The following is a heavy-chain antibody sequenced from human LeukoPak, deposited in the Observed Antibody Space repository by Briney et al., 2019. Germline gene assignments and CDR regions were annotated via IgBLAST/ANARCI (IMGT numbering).Heavy chain of an antibody. CDR3: AKDLPLGVGATKSYFDY. V-gene: IGHV3-23*01. CDR1: GFTFSSYA. Sequence: LSGGSLRLSCAASGFTFSSYAMSWVRQAPGKGLEWVSAISGSGGSTYYADSVKGRFTISRDNSKNTLYLQMNSLRAEDTAVYYCAKDLPLGVGATKSYFDYWGQGTLVTVSS. CDR2: ISGSGGST. D-gene: IGHD1-26*01. J-gene: IGHJ4*02.